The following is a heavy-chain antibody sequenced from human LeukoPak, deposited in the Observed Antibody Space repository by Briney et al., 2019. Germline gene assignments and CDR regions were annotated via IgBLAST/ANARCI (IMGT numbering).Heavy chain of an antibody. CDR2: ISGGGRST. J-gene: IGHJ4*02. Sequence: GGSLRLSCAASGFTFSTCAMSWVRQAPGKGLEWVSTISGGGRSTDYADSVKGHFTISRDNSKNTLYLQMNSLRAEDTPVYYCARERYFDYWGQGTLVTVSS. CDR1: GFTFSTCA. CDR3: ARERYFDY. V-gene: IGHV3-23*01.